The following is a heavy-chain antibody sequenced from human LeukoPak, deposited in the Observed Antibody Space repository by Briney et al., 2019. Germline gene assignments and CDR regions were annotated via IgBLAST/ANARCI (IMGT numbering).Heavy chain of an antibody. CDR1: GGSISSGGYY. V-gene: IGHV4-61*08. Sequence: SQTLSLTCTVSGGSISSGGYYWSWIRQPPGRGLEWIGYIYYSGSTNYNPSLKSRATISVDTSKNQFSLKLSSVTAADTAVYYCARHRRGSSGGSQIAFDIWGQGTMVTVSS. CDR2: IYYSGST. D-gene: IGHD2-15*01. CDR3: ARHRRGSSGGSQIAFDI. J-gene: IGHJ3*02.